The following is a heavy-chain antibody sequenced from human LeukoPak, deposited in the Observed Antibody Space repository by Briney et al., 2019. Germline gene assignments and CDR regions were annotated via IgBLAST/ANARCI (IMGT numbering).Heavy chain of an antibody. J-gene: IGHJ6*03. CDR2: INSDGSSR. CDR1: GFTFSSYW. V-gene: IGHV3-74*01. CDR3: ARASYYYYYYMDV. Sequence: PGGSLRLSCAASGFTFSSYWMHWVRQAPGKGLVWVSRINSDGSSRSYADSVKGRFTISRHNAKNTLYLQMNSLRAEDTTVYYCARASYYYYYYMDVWGKGTTVTVPS.